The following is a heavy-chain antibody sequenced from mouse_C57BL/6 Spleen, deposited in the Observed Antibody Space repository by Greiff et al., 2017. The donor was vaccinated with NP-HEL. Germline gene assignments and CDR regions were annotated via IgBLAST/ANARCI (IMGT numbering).Heavy chain of an antibody. J-gene: IGHJ3*01. Sequence: QVQLKQSGAELVMPGASVKLSCKASGYTFTSYWMHWVKQRPGQGLEWIGEIDPSDSYTNYNQKFKGKSTLTVDKSSSTAYMQLSSLTSEDSAVYYCVYGEAYWGQGTLVTVSA. V-gene: IGHV1-69*01. CDR2: IDPSDSYT. D-gene: IGHD1-1*01. CDR1: GYTFTSYW. CDR3: VYGEAY.